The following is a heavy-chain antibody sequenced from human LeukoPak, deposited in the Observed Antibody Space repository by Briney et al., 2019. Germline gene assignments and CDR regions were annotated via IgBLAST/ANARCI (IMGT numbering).Heavy chain of an antibody. D-gene: IGHD1-1*01. CDR2: IYPGDPDT. J-gene: IGHJ4*02. CDR1: GYSFTSYW. Sequence: GESLKISFKGSGYSFTSYWIGWVRQMPGKGLEWMGIIYPGDPDTRYSPAFQGQVTISADKSISTAYLQWSSLKASDTAMYYCARPMTGTTSVFDYWGQGTLVTVSS. CDR3: ARPMTGTTSVFDY. V-gene: IGHV5-51*01.